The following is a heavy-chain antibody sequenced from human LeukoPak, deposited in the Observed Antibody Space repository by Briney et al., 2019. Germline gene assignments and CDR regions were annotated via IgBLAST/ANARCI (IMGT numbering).Heavy chain of an antibody. D-gene: IGHD4-17*01. V-gene: IGHV1-18*01. CDR1: GYTFTSYG. Sequence: ASVKVSCKASGYTFTSYGISWVRQAPGQGLEWMGWISAYNGNTNYAQKLQGRVIMTTDTSTSTAYMELRSLRSDDTAVYYCARRGRTTVTTDFDYWGQGTLVTVSS. CDR3: ARRGRTTVTTDFDY. J-gene: IGHJ4*02. CDR2: ISAYNGNT.